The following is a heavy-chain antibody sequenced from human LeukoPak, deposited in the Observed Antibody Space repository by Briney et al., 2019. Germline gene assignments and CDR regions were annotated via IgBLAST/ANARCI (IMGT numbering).Heavy chain of an antibody. V-gene: IGHV3-33*01. CDR2: IWYDGSNK. J-gene: IGHJ4*02. CDR1: GFTFSSYG. D-gene: IGHD2-2*01. CDR3: ARIPSYCSSTSCPFGY. Sequence: PGRSLRLSCAASGFTFSSYGMHWVRQAPGKGLEWVAVIWYDGSNKYYADFVKGRFTISRDNSKNTLYLQMNSLRAEDTAVYYCARIPSYCSSTSCPFGYWGQGTLVTVSS.